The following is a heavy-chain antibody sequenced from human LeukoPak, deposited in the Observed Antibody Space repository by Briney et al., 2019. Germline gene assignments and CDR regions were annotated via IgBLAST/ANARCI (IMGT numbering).Heavy chain of an antibody. CDR2: ISYNGTT. D-gene: IGHD3-10*01. Sequence: SETLSLTCTVSGGSISSYYWSWIRQPPGKGLEWIGYISYNGTTNYNPSLKSRLTISLDTAQNQFSLNLDYVTAADTAVYYCARHLSGRGHFDYWGPGTLVTVST. CDR3: ARHLSGRGHFDY. J-gene: IGHJ4*02. CDR1: GGSISSYY. V-gene: IGHV4-59*01.